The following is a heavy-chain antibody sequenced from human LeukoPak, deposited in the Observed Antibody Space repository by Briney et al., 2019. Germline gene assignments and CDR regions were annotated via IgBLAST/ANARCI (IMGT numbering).Heavy chain of an antibody. V-gene: IGHV3-33*01. CDR1: GFSFSNHG. Sequence: GGSLRLSCAASGFSFSNHGMHWVRQAPGKRLEWVAVIWDDGNNKRYANSVNGRFTISRDNSENTLYLQMNGLTAEDTALYYCARDSYQDYYGRFDPWGQGTLVIVSS. CDR2: IWDDGNNK. J-gene: IGHJ5*02. CDR3: ARDSYQDYYGRFDP. D-gene: IGHD3-10*01.